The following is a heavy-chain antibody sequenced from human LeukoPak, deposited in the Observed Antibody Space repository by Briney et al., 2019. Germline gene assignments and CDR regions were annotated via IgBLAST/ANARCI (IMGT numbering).Heavy chain of an antibody. V-gene: IGHV4-59*01. Sequence: ASETLSLTCTVSGGSISSYYWSWIRQPPGKGLEWIGYIYYSGSTNYNPSLKSRVTISVDTSKNQFSLKLTSVTAADTAVYYCAREIITIFGVVIIPVPGDWGQGTLVTVSS. CDR1: GGSISSYY. D-gene: IGHD3-3*01. J-gene: IGHJ4*02. CDR2: IYYSGST. CDR3: AREIITIFGVVIIPVPGD.